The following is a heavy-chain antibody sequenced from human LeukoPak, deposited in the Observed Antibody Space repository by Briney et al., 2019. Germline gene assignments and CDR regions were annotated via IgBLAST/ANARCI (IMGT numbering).Heavy chain of an antibody. CDR2: ISAYNGNT. CDR3: ARDTAYCSSTSCLPYYYYGMDV. J-gene: IGHJ6*02. V-gene: IGHV1-18*01. CDR1: GYTFTSYG. Sequence: ASVKVSCKASGYTFTSYGISWVRQAAGHGLEWMGWISAYNGNTNYAQKLQGSVTMTTDTSTSTAYMELRSLRSDDTAVYYCARDTAYCSSTSCLPYYYYGMDVWGQGTTVTVSS. D-gene: IGHD2-2*01.